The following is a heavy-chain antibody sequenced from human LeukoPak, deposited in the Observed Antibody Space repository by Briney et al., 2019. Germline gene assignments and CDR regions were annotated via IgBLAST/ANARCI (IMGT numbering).Heavy chain of an antibody. V-gene: IGHV3-15*01. CDR2: IKSKTDGGTT. CDR1: GFTFSNAW. J-gene: IGHJ4*02. CDR3: ATDMGFGEGPSDYFDY. Sequence: GGSLRLSCAASGFTFSNAWMSWVRQAPGKGLEWVGRIKSKTDGGTTDYAAPVKGRFTISRDDSKNTLYLQMNSPKTEDTAVYYCATDMGFGEGPSDYFDYWGQGTLVTVSS. D-gene: IGHD3-10*01.